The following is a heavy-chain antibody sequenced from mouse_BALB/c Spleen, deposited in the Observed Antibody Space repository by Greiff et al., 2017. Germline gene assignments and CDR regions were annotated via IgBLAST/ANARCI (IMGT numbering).Heavy chain of an antibody. CDR2: INPSTGYT. CDR3: ARSEYDYDDYAMDY. J-gene: IGHJ4*01. Sequence: QVQLQQSGAELAKPGASVNMSCKASGYTFTSYWMHWVKQRPGQGLEWIGYINPSTGYTEYNQKFKDKATLTADKSSSTAYMQLSSLTSEDSAVYYCARSEYDYDDYAMDYWGQGTSVTVSS. D-gene: IGHD2-4*01. V-gene: IGHV1-7*01. CDR1: GYTFTSYW.